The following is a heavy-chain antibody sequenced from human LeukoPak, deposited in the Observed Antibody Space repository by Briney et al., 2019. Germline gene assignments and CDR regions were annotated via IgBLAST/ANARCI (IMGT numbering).Heavy chain of an antibody. Sequence: GGSLRLSCAASGFTFSTYSMNWVRQAPGKGLEWVSYISSSTNTIFYADSGKDRFTISRDNAKNSLYLQMNSLRDDDTALYYCARGRVAVAGTTPFDYWGQGTLVTVSS. D-gene: IGHD6-19*01. CDR2: ISSSTNTI. V-gene: IGHV3-48*02. J-gene: IGHJ4*02. CDR1: GFTFSTYS. CDR3: ARGRVAVAGTTPFDY.